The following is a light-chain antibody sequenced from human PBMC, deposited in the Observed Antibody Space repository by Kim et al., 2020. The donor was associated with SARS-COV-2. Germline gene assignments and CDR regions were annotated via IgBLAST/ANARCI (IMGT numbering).Light chain of an antibody. J-gene: IGKJ1*01. CDR3: QQYHSSPWT. CDR1: QSISSNY. Sequence: EIVLTQSPGTLSLSPGERATLSCRASQSISSNYLAWYQQKPGQAPRLLIYNALSRAPGIPDRFSGSGSGTDFTLTINRLEPEDFAVYSCQQYHSSPWTFGEGTRVDIK. V-gene: IGKV3-20*01. CDR2: NAL.